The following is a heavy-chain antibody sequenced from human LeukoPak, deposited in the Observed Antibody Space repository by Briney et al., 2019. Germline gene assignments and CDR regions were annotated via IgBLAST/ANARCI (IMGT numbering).Heavy chain of an antibody. D-gene: IGHD5-18*01. J-gene: IGHJ4*02. CDR3: ARDLYTTMADRGDY. V-gene: IGHV3-74*01. CDR1: GFTFSSYW. CDR2: INSDGSSA. Sequence: GGALRLSCAASGFTFSSYWMHWVRQGPGKGLVWVSRINSDGSSATYADSVKGRFTISRDNAKNTLYLQMSSLRAEDTAVYYCARDLYTTMADRGDYWGQGTLVTVSS.